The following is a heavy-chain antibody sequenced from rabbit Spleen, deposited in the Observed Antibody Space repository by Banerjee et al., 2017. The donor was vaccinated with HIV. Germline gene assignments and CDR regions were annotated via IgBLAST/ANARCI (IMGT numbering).Heavy chain of an antibody. V-gene: IGHV1S45*01. CDR1: GFSFSNNYY. CDR3: VRWGYDTYVGAIDL. D-gene: IGHD1-1*01. CDR2: IYIGSSDIT. Sequence: QEQLVKSGGGLVTPGASLTLTCTASGFSFSNNYYMCWVRQAPGKGLEWIACIYIGSSDITTYAIWAKGRFTISKTSSTTVDLKMTSLTPADTATYFCVRWGYDTYVGAIDLWGPGTLVTVS. J-gene: IGHJ4*01.